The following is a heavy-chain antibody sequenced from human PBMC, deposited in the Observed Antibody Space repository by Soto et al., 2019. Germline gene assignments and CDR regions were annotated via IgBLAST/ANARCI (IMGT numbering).Heavy chain of an antibody. Sequence: GGSLRLSCAASGFTFSSYAMSWVRQAPGKGLEWVSAISGSGGSTYYADSVKGRFTISRDNSKNTLYLQMNSLRAEDTAVYYCAKDVSGMVRGVIKGGVDYWGQGTLVTVSS. J-gene: IGHJ4*02. CDR3: AKDVSGMVRGVIKGGVDY. CDR2: ISGSGGST. CDR1: GFTFSSYA. D-gene: IGHD3-10*01. V-gene: IGHV3-23*01.